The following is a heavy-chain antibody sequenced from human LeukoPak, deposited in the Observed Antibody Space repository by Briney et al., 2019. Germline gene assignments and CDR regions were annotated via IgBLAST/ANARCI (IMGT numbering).Heavy chain of an antibody. CDR3: ARFEAAAGTFNFDY. CDR2: IYYSGST. D-gene: IGHD6-13*01. CDR1: GGSISSSSYY. J-gene: IGHJ4*02. Sequence: KSSETLSLTCTVSGGSISSSSYYWGWIRQPPGKGLEWIGYIYYSGSTYYNPSLKSRITISVDTSKNQFSLRLSSVTAADTAVYYCARFEAAAGTFNFDYWGQGTLVTVSS. V-gene: IGHV4-39*01.